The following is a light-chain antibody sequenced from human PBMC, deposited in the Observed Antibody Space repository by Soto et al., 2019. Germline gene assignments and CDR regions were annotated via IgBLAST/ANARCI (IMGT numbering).Light chain of an antibody. CDR3: QQTDVFPRT. J-gene: IGKJ1*01. V-gene: IGKV3-15*01. CDR1: QSVSSN. CDR2: GAS. Sequence: EIVMTQSPATLSVSPGERATLSCRASQSVSSNLAWYQQKPGQAPRLLIYGASTRATGIPARFSGSGSGTEFTLTISSLQSEDFAVYYCQQTDVFPRTFGQGTTVEIK.